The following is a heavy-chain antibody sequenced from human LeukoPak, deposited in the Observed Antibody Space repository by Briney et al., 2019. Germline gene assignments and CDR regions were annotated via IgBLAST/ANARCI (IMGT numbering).Heavy chain of an antibody. D-gene: IGHD3-16*01. CDR2: INPNSGGT. Sequence: ASVKVSCKASGYTFTGYYMHWVRQAPGQGLEWMGWINPNSGGTNYAQKFQGRVTMTRDTSISTAYMELSRLRSDDTAVYYCARGRLLIPYYYYYMDVWGKGTTVTVSS. J-gene: IGHJ6*03. CDR3: ARGRLLIPYYYYYMDV. CDR1: GYTFTGYY. V-gene: IGHV1-2*02.